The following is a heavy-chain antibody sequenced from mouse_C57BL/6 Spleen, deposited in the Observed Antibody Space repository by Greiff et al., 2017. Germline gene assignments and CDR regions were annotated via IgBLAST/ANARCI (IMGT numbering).Heavy chain of an antibody. J-gene: IGHJ2*01. D-gene: IGHD4-1*01. CDR1: GYTFTSYW. Sequence: QVQLQQPGAELVRPGSSVKLSCKASGYTFTSYWMHWVKQRPIQGLEWIGNIDPSDSATNYNQKFKDKATLTVDKSSSTAYMQLSSLTSEDTAVYYCAREGERGRYFDYWGQGTTLTVSS. CDR2: IDPSDSAT. CDR3: AREGERGRYFDY. V-gene: IGHV1-52*01.